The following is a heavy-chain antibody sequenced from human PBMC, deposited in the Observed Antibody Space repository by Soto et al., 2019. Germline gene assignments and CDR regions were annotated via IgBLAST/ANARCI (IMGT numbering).Heavy chain of an antibody. CDR1: GYSYSRYW. V-gene: IGHV5-51*01. Sequence: GASLQISCKGSGYSYSRYWFCRVRQMPGKGLEWMGIIYPGDSDTRYSPSFQGQVTISADKSISTAYLQWSSLKASDTAMYYCARRERTGVDLAVWGQGTTVTVSS. CDR2: IYPGDSDT. D-gene: IGHD1-1*01. J-gene: IGHJ6*02. CDR3: ARRERTGVDLAV.